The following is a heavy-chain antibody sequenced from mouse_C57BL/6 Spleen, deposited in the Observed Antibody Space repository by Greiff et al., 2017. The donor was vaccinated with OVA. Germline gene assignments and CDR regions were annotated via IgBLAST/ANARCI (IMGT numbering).Heavy chain of an antibody. CDR2: INYDGSST. Sequence: EVLLVESEGGLVQPGSSVNLSCKASGYTFSDYYMAWVSQVPEKGLEWVANINYDGSSTYYLDSLKSSFIISRDNAKNILYMQMSSLKSEDTATYYCARVAYYYYAMDYWGQGTSVTVSS. V-gene: IGHV5-16*01. CDR3: ARVAYYYYAMDY. CDR1: GYTFSDYY. D-gene: IGHD6-5*01. J-gene: IGHJ4*01.